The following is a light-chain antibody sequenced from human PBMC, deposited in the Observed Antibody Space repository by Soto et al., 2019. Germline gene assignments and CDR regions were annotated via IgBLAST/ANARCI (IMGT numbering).Light chain of an antibody. CDR3: SSYTDRSTLVV. V-gene: IGLV2-14*01. CDR1: SSDVGGYNY. J-gene: IGLJ2*01. CDR2: DVS. Sequence: QSALTQPASVSGSPGQSITISCTGTSSDVGGYNYVSWYQQHPGKAPKLIIYDVSNRPSGVSNRFSGSKSGNTASLTISGLQAEDEADYYCSSYTDRSTLVVLGGGTKVTVL.